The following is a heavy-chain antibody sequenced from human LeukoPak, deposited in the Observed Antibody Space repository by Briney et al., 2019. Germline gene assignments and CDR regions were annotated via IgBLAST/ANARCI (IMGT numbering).Heavy chain of an antibody. J-gene: IGHJ3*02. D-gene: IGHD3-22*01. Sequence: GGSLRLSCAASGFTFSSYGMHWVRQAPGKGLEWVAVISYDGSNKYYADSVKGRFTISRDNSKNTPYLQMNSLRAEDTAVYHCAKQRPYGSSGYGHDAFDIWGQGTMVTVSS. V-gene: IGHV3-30*18. CDR1: GFTFSSYG. CDR3: AKQRPYGSSGYGHDAFDI. CDR2: ISYDGSNK.